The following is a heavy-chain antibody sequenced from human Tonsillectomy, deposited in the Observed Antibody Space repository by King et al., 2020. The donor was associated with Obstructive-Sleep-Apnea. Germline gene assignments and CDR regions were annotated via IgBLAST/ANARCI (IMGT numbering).Heavy chain of an antibody. J-gene: IGHJ6*02. V-gene: IGHV3-30*18. Sequence: VQLVESGGGVVQPGRALRLSCAASGFTFSSDGMHWIRQAPVKGLEWVAVISYDGSNKYYADSVKGRFTISRDNSKNTLYLQMNSLRAEDTAVYYCAKDREQSDYYYYYGMDVWGQGTTVTVSS. CDR1: GFTFSSDG. CDR3: AKDREQSDYYYYYGMDV. D-gene: IGHD1/OR15-1a*01. CDR2: ISYDGSNK.